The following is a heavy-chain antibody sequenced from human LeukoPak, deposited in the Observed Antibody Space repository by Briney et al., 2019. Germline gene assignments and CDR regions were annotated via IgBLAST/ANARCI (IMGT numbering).Heavy chain of an antibody. D-gene: IGHD3-9*01. CDR1: GYTFTGYY. CDR3: ARVDYDILTGYSH. Sequence: ASVKVSCKASGYTFTGYYMHWVRQAPGQGLEWMGWISAYNGNTNYAQKLQGRVTMTTDTSTSTAYMELRSLRSDDTAVYYCARVDYDILTGYSHWGQGTLVTVSS. V-gene: IGHV1-18*04. J-gene: IGHJ4*02. CDR2: ISAYNGNT.